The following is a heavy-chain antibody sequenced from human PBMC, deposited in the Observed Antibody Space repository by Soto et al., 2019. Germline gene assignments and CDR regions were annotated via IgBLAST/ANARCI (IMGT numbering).Heavy chain of an antibody. CDR3: ARVGNYYDSSGYYSASGFDY. D-gene: IGHD3-22*01. J-gene: IGHJ4*02. CDR2: ISSSSSYI. CDR1: GFTFSSYS. Sequence: ESGGGLVKPGGSLRLSCAASGFTFSSYSMNWVRQAPGKGLEWVSSISSSSSYIYYADSVKGRFTISRDNAKNSLYLQMNSLRAEDTAVYYCARVGNYYDSSGYYSASGFDYWGQGTLVTVSS. V-gene: IGHV3-21*01.